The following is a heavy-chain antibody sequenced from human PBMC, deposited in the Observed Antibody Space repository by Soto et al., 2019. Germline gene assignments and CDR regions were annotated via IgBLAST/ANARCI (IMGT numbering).Heavy chain of an antibody. V-gene: IGHV3-48*03. CDR3: AILNYYDSRGQVFDY. D-gene: IGHD3-22*01. Sequence: GGSLRLSCVASGFIFTGYEFNWVRQAPGKGLEWVSYISSSGGVLDYADSVKGRFTISKDNAKNSLYLHMNNLRAEDTAVYCCAILNYYDSRGQVFDYWGPGTLVTVSS. J-gene: IGHJ4*02. CDR2: ISSSGGVL. CDR1: GFIFTGYE.